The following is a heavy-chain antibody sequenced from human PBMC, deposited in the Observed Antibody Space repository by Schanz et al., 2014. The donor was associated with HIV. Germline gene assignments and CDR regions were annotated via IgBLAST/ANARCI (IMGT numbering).Heavy chain of an antibody. D-gene: IGHD2-21*01. CDR3: ARGGYYRGVGDYYVTTFDY. CDR1: GYNFGNLD. Sequence: QVWLVQSGAEVKKPGASVRVSCKASGYNFGNLDINWVRQATGQGLEWLGWMNPGSGNTGYAWKFQGRVTMTRDTSIRTAYMELSSLRSDDTAVYYCARGGYYRGVGDYYVTTFDYWGQGTKVTVSS. J-gene: IGHJ3*01. V-gene: IGHV1-8*02. CDR2: MNPGSGNT.